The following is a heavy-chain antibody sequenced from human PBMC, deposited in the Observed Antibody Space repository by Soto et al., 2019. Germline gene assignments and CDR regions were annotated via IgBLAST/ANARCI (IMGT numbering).Heavy chain of an antibody. Sequence: SETLSLTCTVSGGSINSYYWSWIRQPAGKGLEWIGRIYTSGSTNYNPSLKSRVTMSVDTSKNQFSLKLSSVTAADTAVYYCARDSRITMVRGSWFDPWGQGTLVTVSS. CDR2: IYTSGST. V-gene: IGHV4-4*07. D-gene: IGHD3-10*01. CDR3: ARDSRITMVRGSWFDP. CDR1: GGSINSYY. J-gene: IGHJ5*02.